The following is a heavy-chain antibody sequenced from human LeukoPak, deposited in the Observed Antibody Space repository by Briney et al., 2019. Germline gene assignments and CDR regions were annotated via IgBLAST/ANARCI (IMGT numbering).Heavy chain of an antibody. CDR3: ASDTSHTGGYYYREDAFDV. CDR1: GYTFTNYD. V-gene: IGHV1-8*01. CDR2: MNPNSGNT. D-gene: IGHD3-22*01. Sequence: ASVKVSCKASGYTFTNYDINWVRQATGQGLEWMGWMNPNSGNTGYAQKFQGRVTMTRNTSISTAYMELNSMTSEDTAVYYCASDTSHTGGYYYREDAFDVWGQGTMVTVSS. J-gene: IGHJ3*01.